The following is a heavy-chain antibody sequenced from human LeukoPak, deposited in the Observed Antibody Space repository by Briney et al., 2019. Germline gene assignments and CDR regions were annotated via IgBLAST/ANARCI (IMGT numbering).Heavy chain of an antibody. CDR1: GYTFTGYY. D-gene: IGHD2-15*01. Sequence: ASVKVSCKASGYTFTGYYMHWVRQAPGQGLEWTGRINPNSGGTNYAQKFQGRVTMTRDTSISTAYMELSRLRSDDTAVYYCAREGVGVVAAKVFDYWGQGTLVTVSS. CDR2: INPNSGGT. CDR3: AREGVGVVAAKVFDY. V-gene: IGHV1-2*06. J-gene: IGHJ4*02.